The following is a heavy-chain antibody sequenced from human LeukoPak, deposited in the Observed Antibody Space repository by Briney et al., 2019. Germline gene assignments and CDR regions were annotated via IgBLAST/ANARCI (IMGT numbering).Heavy chain of an antibody. CDR3: ARGGDSDAFDI. D-gene: IGHD2-21*02. Sequence: SVKVSCKASGGTFSSYAISWVQQAPGQGLEWMGGIIPIFGTANYAQKFQGRVTITADKSTSTAYMELSSLRSEDTAVYYCARGGDSDAFDIWGQGTMVTVSS. V-gene: IGHV1-69*06. J-gene: IGHJ3*02. CDR2: IIPIFGTA. CDR1: GGTFSSYA.